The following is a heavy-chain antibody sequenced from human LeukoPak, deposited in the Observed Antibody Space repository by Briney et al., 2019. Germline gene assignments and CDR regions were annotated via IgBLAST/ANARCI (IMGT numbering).Heavy chain of an antibody. CDR2: IYYSGST. V-gene: IGHV4-30-4*07. CDR3: ARTHYGGNSDDAFDI. J-gene: IGHJ3*02. CDR1: GGSISSGGYS. D-gene: IGHD4-23*01. Sequence: SETLSLTCAVSGGSISSGGYSWSWIRQPPGKGLEWIGYIYYSGSTYYNPSLKSRVTISVDTSKNQFSLKLSSVTAADTAVYYCARTHYGGNSDDAFDIWGQGTMVTVSS.